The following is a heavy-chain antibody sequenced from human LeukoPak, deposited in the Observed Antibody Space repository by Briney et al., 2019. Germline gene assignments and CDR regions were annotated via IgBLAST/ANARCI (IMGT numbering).Heavy chain of an antibody. J-gene: IGHJ6*03. CDR1: GGSFSGYD. CDR2: INHSGST. V-gene: IGHV4-34*01. D-gene: IGHD6-13*01. Sequence: SETLSLTCAVYGGSFSGYDWSWIRQPPGKGLEWIGEINHSGSTNYNPSLKSRVTISVDTSKNQFSLKLSSVTAADTAVYYCAGNGHSSSWSSYYYYYMDVWGKGTTVTVSS. CDR3: AGNGHSSSWSSYYYYYMDV.